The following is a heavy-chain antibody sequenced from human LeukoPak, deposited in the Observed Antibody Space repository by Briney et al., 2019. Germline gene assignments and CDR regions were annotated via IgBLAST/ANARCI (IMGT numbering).Heavy chain of an antibody. CDR2: IHSSGST. D-gene: IGHD3-10*01. V-gene: IGHV4-59*03. Sequence: SETLSLTCTVSGDSITSHSWSWIRLPPGKGLEWIGYIHSSGSTSYSPSLESRVTITRDTSKNQFSLKMSAVTAADTAVYYCAVSGYGSTDSWGRGTLVTVSS. CDR1: GDSITSHS. J-gene: IGHJ4*02. CDR3: AVSGYGSTDS.